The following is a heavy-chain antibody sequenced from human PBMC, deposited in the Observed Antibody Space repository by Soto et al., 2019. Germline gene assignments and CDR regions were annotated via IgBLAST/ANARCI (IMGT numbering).Heavy chain of an antibody. CDR3: AKATATSGGAFEI. Sequence: PGGSLRLSCAVSGFICSSYDMSWVRQAPGKGLEWVSTILVGGNPHYEDSVKGRFTISRDTSKNTVYLQMNSLTAGDTAVYYCAKATATSGGAFEIYGQGAMVTVSS. CDR2: ILVGGNP. V-gene: IGHV3-23*01. CDR1: GFICSSYD. D-gene: IGHD1-1*01. J-gene: IGHJ3*02.